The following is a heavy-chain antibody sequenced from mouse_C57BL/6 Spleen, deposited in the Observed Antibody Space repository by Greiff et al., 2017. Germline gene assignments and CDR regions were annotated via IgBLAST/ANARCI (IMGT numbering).Heavy chain of an antibody. CDR1: GYSITSGYY. J-gene: IGHJ4*01. Sequence: VQLKESGPGLVKPSPSLSLTCSVTGYSITSGYYWNWIRQLPGNKLEWMGYISYDGSNNYNPSLKTRISITRDTSKNQFFLKLNSVTTEDTATYYCASIYGNYYAMDYWGQGTSVTVSS. CDR2: ISYDGSN. V-gene: IGHV3-6*01. CDR3: ASIYGNYYAMDY. D-gene: IGHD2-1*01.